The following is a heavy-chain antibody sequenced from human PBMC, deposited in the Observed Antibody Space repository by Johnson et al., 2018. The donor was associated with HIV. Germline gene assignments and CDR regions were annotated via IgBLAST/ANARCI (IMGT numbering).Heavy chain of an antibody. CDR1: GFTVSSNY. V-gene: IGHV3-66*02. D-gene: IGHD6-13*01. CDR3: ARVGQLARTHAFDM. CDR2: IYSGGST. J-gene: IGHJ3*02. Sequence: VQLVESGGGLVQPGGSLRLSCAASGFTVSSNYMNWVRQAPGKGLEWVSVIYSGGSTYYADSVKGRFTISRDNSKNTVYLQMNSLRAEDTAVYYCARVGQLARTHAFDMWGQGTMVTVSS.